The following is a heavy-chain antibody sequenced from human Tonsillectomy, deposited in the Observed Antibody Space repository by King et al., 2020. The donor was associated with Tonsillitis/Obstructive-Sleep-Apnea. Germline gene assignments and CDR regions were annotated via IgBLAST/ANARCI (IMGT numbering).Heavy chain of an antibody. J-gene: IGHJ4*02. CDR1: GFTFDDYG. CDR3: ARRAPFCTGGVCYLDY. Sequence: QLVQSGGGVVRPGGSLRLSCAASGFTFDDYGMSWVRQAPGKVLEWVSGINWTGGSTGYADSVKGRFTISRDNAKNSLYLQMNSLRAEDTALYYCARRAPFCTGGVCYLDYWGQGTLVTVSS. V-gene: IGHV3-20*04. CDR2: INWTGGST. D-gene: IGHD2-8*02.